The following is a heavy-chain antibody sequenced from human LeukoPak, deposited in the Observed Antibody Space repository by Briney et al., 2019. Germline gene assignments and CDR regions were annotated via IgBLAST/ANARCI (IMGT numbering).Heavy chain of an antibody. CDR3: ARGRGYSSGWYPGY. J-gene: IGHJ4*02. V-gene: IGHV1-69*01. D-gene: IGHD6-19*01. CDR2: IIPIFGTA. CDR1: GGTFSSYA. Sequence: SVKVSCKASGGTFSSYAISWVRQAPGQGLEWMGGIIPIFGTANYAQKFQSRVTITADESTSTAYMELSSLRSEDTAVYYCARGRGYSSGWYPGYWGQGTLVTVSS.